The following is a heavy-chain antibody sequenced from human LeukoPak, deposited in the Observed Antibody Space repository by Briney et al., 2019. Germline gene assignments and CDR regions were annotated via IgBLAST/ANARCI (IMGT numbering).Heavy chain of an antibody. Sequence: SETLSLTCTVSGGSMRSYFWSWIRQPPGKGLEWIGYIYHSGTTHYSPSLKGQVTLSVDTSKNQFSLRLSSVTPADTALYFCAGRLEWEQLRDDPFDVWGQGTMVTVSS. J-gene: IGHJ3*01. CDR3: AGRLEWEQLRDDPFDV. CDR1: GGSMRSYF. D-gene: IGHD1-26*01. V-gene: IGHV4-59*03. CDR2: IYHSGTT.